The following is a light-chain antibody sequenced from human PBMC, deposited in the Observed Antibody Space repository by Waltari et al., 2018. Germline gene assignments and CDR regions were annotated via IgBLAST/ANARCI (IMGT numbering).Light chain of an antibody. J-gene: IGLJ2*01. V-gene: IGLV3-21*04. CDR3: QVWDSSSDHRDVV. CDR2: YDS. CDR1: HIGSKS. Sequence: SYVLTQPPSVSVAPGKTARLTCGGNHIGSKSVHWHQQKPGQAPGLVIYYDSDRPSGIPGRFSGSNAGNTATLTISRVEAGDEADYYCQVWDSSSDHRDVVFGGGTKLTVL.